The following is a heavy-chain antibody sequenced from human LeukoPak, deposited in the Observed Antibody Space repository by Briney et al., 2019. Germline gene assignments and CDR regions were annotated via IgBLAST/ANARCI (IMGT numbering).Heavy chain of an antibody. CDR3: ARVGAAAAGKWGYYYYYYMDV. CDR1: GGCISSYY. V-gene: IGHV4-59*01. CDR2: IYYSGST. J-gene: IGHJ6*03. D-gene: IGHD6-13*01. Sequence: SSETLSLTCTVSGGCISSYYWSWIRQPPGKGLEWIGYIYYSGSTNYNPSLKSRVTISVDTSKNQFSLKLSSVTAADTAVYYCARVGAAAAGKWGYYYYYYMDVWGKGTTVTVSS.